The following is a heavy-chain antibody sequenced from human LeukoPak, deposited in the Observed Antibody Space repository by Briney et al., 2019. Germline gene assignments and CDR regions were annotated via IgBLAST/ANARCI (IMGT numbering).Heavy chain of an antibody. D-gene: IGHD3-16*02. CDR3: ARVYDYVWGSYRYNPDAFDI. V-gene: IGHV1-8*01. CDR2: MNPNSGNT. CDR1: GYTFTTYD. J-gene: IGHJ3*02. Sequence: GASVKVSCKASGYTFTTYDINWVRQATGQGLERMGWMNPNSGNTGYAQKFQGRVTMTRNTSISTAYMELSSLRSEDTAVYYCARVYDYVWGSYRYNPDAFDIWGQGTMVTVSS.